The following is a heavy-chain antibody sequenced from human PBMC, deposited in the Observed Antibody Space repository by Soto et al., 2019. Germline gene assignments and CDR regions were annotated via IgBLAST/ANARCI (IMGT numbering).Heavy chain of an antibody. J-gene: IGHJ4*02. CDR1: GYTFTGYY. V-gene: IGHV1-2*04. CDR2: INPNSGGA. D-gene: IGHD6-19*01. CDR3: TRAPRGIIVAPDY. Sequence: ASVKVSCKASGYTFTGYYMHWVRQAPGQGLEWMGWINPNSGGANYAQKFQGWVTMTRDTSISTAYMELSRLRSDDTAVYYCTRAPRGIIVAPDYWGQGTLVTVSS.